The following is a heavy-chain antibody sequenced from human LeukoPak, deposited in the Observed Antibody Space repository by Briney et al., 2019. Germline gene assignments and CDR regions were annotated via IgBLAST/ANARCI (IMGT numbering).Heavy chain of an antibody. CDR3: ARQQQLVRSETDY. V-gene: IGHV4-38-2*02. Sequence: TLSLTCTVSGYSISSGYYWGWIRQPPGKGLEWIGSIYHSGRTYYNPSLKSRVTISVDTSKNQFSLKLSSVTATDTAVYYCARQQQLVRSETDYWGQGTLVTVSS. J-gene: IGHJ4*02. CDR1: GYSISSGYY. D-gene: IGHD6-13*01. CDR2: IYHSGRT.